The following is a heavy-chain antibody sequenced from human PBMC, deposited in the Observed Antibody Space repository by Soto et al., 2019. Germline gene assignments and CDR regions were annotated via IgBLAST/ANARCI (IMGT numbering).Heavy chain of an antibody. CDR2: IYFTGST. Sequence: SETLSLTYTVSGGAVSSGTYYWSWLRQPPGKGLEWIGHIYFTGSTNYNPSLKSRVTMSLDTSRNQFSLKLSSVTAADTAVYYCTRGPPRVQWFDPWGLGTLVTVSS. CDR3: TRGPPRVQWFDP. J-gene: IGHJ5*02. V-gene: IGHV4-61*01. CDR1: GGAVSSGTYY.